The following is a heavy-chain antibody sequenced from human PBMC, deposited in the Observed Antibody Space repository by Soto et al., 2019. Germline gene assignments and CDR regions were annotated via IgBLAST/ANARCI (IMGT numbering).Heavy chain of an antibody. V-gene: IGHV2-26*01. CDR1: GFSLSNARMG. J-gene: IGHJ5*02. Sequence: QVTLKESGPVLVKPTETLTLTCTVSGFSLSNARMGVSWIRQPPGKALEWLAHIFSNDEKSYSTSLKSRLTISKDTTKSQVVLTMTNMNPVDTATYSCARIPVPVAEVWWFDPWGQGTLVTVSS. D-gene: IGHD2-15*01. CDR3: ARIPVPVAEVWWFDP. CDR2: IFSNDEK.